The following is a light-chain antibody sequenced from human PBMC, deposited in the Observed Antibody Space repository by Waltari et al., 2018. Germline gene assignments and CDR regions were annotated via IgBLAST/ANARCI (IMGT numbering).Light chain of an antibody. V-gene: IGKV3D-7*01. CDR3: QQDYNLPLT. J-gene: IGKJ4*01. Sequence: ETVMTQSPATLSLSPGERATLSCRASQSVSSNFLSWYQQKPGQAPRLLIYGASTRATGIPARFSGSGSGTDFTLTISSLKKEDFAVYYCQQDYNLPLTFGGGTKVEIK. CDR2: GAS. CDR1: QSVSSNF.